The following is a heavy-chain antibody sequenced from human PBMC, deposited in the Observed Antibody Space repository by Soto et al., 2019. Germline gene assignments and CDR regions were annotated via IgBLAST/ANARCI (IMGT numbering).Heavy chain of an antibody. V-gene: IGHV1-18*01. CDR3: ARISQSDFWSGYYYFFDY. J-gene: IGHJ4*02. D-gene: IGHD3-3*01. CDR1: XXXXTDYX. CDR2: ITAFNGNT. Sequence: QVHLVQSGXXXEKPXXXVKVSCKAXXXXXTDYXXXXVRQAPGQGLQWMGWITAFNGNTKYAQQFQGRVTMTTDTSTSTAYMELRSLESDDTAVYYCARISQSDFWSGYYYFFDYWGQGTLVTVSS.